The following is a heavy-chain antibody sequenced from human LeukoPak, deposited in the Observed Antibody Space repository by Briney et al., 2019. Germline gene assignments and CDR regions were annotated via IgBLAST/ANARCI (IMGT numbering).Heavy chain of an antibody. CDR1: GFTVSSNY. D-gene: IGHD2/OR15-2a*01. J-gene: IGHJ3*02. CDR3: ARDVTVWDAFDI. CDR2: IYSGGST. V-gene: IGHV3-53*01. Sequence: GGSLRLSCAASGFTVSSNYMSWVRQAPGKGLEWVSVIYSGGSTYYADSVKGRFTISRDNSKNTLYLQMNSLRAEDTAVYYCARDVTVWDAFDIWGQGTMVTVSS.